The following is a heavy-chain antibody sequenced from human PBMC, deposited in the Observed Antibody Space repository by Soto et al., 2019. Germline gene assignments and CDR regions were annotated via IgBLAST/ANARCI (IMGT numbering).Heavy chain of an antibody. CDR1: GYTFTSYG. J-gene: IGHJ5*02. D-gene: IGHD6-13*01. Sequence: QVQLVQSGAEVKKPGASVKVSCKASGYTFTSYGISWVRQAPGQGLEWMGWISAYNGNRNYAQKLQGRVTMTTDTSTSTAYMEVRSLRSDDMALYYCAGNSSWTKFCWFDPWGQGSLVTVFS. CDR2: ISAYNGNR. CDR3: AGNSSWTKFCWFDP. V-gene: IGHV1-18*03.